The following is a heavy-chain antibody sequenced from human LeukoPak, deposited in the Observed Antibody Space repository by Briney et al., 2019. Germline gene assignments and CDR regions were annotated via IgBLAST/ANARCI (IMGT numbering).Heavy chain of an antibody. J-gene: IGHJ4*02. Sequence: ASVKVSCKASGYTFTSYGISWVRQAPGQGLEWMGWISSYNGNTNYAQKLQGRVTMTTDTSTSTAYMELRSLRSDDTAVYYCATPGWLAFLYGVDDFDYWGQGTLVTVSS. CDR3: ATPGWLAFLYGVDDFDY. CDR2: ISSYNGNT. CDR1: GYTFTSYG. D-gene: IGHD4-17*01. V-gene: IGHV1-18*01.